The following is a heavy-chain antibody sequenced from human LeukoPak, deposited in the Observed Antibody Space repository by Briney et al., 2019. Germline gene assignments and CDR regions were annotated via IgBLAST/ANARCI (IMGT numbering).Heavy chain of an antibody. D-gene: IGHD6-19*01. CDR3: ARGTDSSGSPPDY. CDR1: GYTFTGYY. J-gene: IGHJ4*02. V-gene: IGHV1-2*02. Sequence: ASVKVSCKASGYTFTGYYMHWVRQAPGQGLEWMGWINPNSGGTNYAQKFQGRVIMTRDTSISTAYMDLNRLRSDDTAVYYCARGTDSSGSPPDYWGQGTLVTVSS. CDR2: INPNSGGT.